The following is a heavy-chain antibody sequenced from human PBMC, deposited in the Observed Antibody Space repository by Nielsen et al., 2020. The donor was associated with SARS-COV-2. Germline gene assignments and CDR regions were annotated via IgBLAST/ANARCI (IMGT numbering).Heavy chain of an antibody. CDR2: ISGSGGST. V-gene: IGHV3-23*01. CDR1: GFTFSSYA. D-gene: IGHD3-9*01. J-gene: IGHJ4*02. CDR3: ARVWYFDWLLPFDY. Sequence: GESLKISCAASGFTFSSYAMSWVRQAPGKGLEWVSAISGSGGSTYYADSVKGRFTISRDNSKNTLYLQMNSLRAEDTAVYYCARVWYFDWLLPFDYWGQGTLVTVSS.